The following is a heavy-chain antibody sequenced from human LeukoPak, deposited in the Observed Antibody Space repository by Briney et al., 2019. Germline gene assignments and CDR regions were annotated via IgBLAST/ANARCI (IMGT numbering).Heavy chain of an antibody. V-gene: IGHV4-61*08. J-gene: IGHJ4*02. Sequence: SETLSLTCTVSGGSISSGDYYWSWIRQPPGKGLEWIGYTYYSGSTYYNPSLKSRVTISVDTSKNQFSLKLSSVTAADTAVYYCARGSGNPYFDYWGQGTLVTVSS. CDR3: ARGSGNPYFDY. CDR1: GGSISSGDYY. D-gene: IGHD6-25*01. CDR2: TYYSGST.